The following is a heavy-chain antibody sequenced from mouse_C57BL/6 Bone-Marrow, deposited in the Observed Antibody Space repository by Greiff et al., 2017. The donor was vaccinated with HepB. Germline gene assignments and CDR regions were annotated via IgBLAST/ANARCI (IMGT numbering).Heavy chain of an antibody. CDR1: GFTFTDYY. Sequence: EVQLVESGGGLVQPGGSLSLSCAASGFTFTDYYMSWVRQPPGKALEWLGFIRNKANGYTTEYSASVKGRFTISRDNSQTIYYLQMNALRAEDSATYYCARYNDYDYLYCYAMDYWGQGTSVTVSS. J-gene: IGHJ4*01. CDR3: ARYNDYDYLYCYAMDY. V-gene: IGHV7-3*01. CDR2: IRNKANGYTT. D-gene: IGHD2-4*01.